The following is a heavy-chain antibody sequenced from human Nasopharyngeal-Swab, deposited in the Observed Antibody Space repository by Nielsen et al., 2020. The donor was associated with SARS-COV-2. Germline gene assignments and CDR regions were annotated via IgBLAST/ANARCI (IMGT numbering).Heavy chain of an antibody. V-gene: IGHV3-30*18. CDR2: ISYDGSNK. D-gene: IGHD5-18*01. J-gene: IGHJ6*02. Sequence: WIRQPPGKGLEWVAVISYDGSNKYYADSVKGRFTISRDNSKNTLYLQMNGLRAEDTAVYYCAKEVDTVYYYYGMDVWGQGTTVTVSS. CDR3: AKEVDTVYYYYGMDV.